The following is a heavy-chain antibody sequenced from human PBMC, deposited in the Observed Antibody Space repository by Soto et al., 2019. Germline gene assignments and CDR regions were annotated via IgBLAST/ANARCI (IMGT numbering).Heavy chain of an antibody. CDR1: GGSISNYNYY. CDR3: ARLRARWFGDLLSSDLDF. D-gene: IGHD3-10*01. J-gene: IGHJ4*02. Sequence: QVQLQESGPGLVKPSETLSLTCAVSGGSISNYNYYWDWIRQSPGKGLEWIGSVYYTGNTYYNPSLNSRLTISVDTSENQFSLRLTSVTAADTAVYFCARLRARWFGDLLSSDLDFWGQGSLVTVSS. CDR2: VYYTGNT. V-gene: IGHV4-39*01.